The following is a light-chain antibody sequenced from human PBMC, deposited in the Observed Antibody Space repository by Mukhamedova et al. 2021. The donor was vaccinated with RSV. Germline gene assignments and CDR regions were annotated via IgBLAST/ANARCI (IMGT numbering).Light chain of an antibody. CDR3: QQYESLPLT. V-gene: IGKV1-33*01. CDR2: DAS. Sequence: WYQRRVHGKTPKLLIFDASNLGTGVPSRFSGSGSGTDFTFTIDSLQTEDLATYYCQQYESLPLTFGGGTKVEIK. J-gene: IGKJ4*01.